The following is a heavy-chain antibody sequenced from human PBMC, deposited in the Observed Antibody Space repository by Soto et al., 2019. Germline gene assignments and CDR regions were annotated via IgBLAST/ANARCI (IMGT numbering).Heavy chain of an antibody. Sequence: PGESLKISCXGSGYSFPNYWIGWVRQMPGKGLEWMGFIYPGDSDTKYNPSFQGQVTISVDESLRTAYLQWSGLKASDTAMYYCVREYTSSLTFDYWGQGTLVTVSS. D-gene: IGHD2-2*01. V-gene: IGHV5-51*01. J-gene: IGHJ4*02. CDR3: VREYTSSLTFDY. CDR2: IYPGDSDT. CDR1: GYSFPNYW.